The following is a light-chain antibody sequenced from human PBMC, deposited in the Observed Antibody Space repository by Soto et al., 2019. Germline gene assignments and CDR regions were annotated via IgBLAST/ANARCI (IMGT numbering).Light chain of an antibody. Sequence: QSVLTQPPSASGTPGQRVIISCSGSRSNIGSNTVNWYQQLPGTAPKLLIYSHNQRPSGVPDRFSGSQSGTSASLAISGLQSEDEADYYCATWDDSLDGYVFGTGTKVTVL. CDR2: SHN. CDR3: ATWDDSLDGYV. CDR1: RSNIGSNT. V-gene: IGLV1-44*01. J-gene: IGLJ1*01.